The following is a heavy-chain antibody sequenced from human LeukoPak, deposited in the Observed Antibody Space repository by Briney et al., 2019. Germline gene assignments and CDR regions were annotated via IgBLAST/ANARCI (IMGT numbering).Heavy chain of an antibody. Sequence: GGSLRLSCAASGFTFSSYGMHWVRQAPGKGLEWVAFIRYDGSNKYYADSVKGRFTISRDDSKNTLYLQMNSLRAEDTAVYYCAKDLPYYFDYWGQGTLVTVSS. V-gene: IGHV3-30*02. CDR1: GFTFSSYG. CDR3: AKDLPYYFDY. J-gene: IGHJ4*02. CDR2: IRYDGSNK.